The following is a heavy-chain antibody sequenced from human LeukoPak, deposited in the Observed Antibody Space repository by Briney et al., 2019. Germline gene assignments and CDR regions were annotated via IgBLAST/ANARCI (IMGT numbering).Heavy chain of an antibody. Sequence: GGSLRLSCAASGFTFSNAWMNWVRQAPGKGLEWIGRIKSKTDGGTTDYAAPVKGRFTISRDDSKNTLYLQMNSLKTEDTAVYYCTTGGVLRYFDPTYYFDYWGQGTLVTVSS. J-gene: IGHJ4*02. CDR2: IKSKTDGGTT. CDR3: TTGGVLRYFDPTYYFDY. V-gene: IGHV3-15*01. CDR1: GFTFSNAW. D-gene: IGHD3-9*01.